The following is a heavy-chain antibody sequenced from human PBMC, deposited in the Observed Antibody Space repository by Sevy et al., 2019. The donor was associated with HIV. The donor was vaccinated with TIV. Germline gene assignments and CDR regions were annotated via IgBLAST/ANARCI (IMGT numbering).Heavy chain of an antibody. Sequence: GGSLRLSCAASGLTFSTYGMHWVRQAPGKGLEWVAVISYDGSHKYYADSVKGRLTIYRDKSKIKLYLQMNSLRLEDTAVYYCAKDAGYSIHWYPDYWGQGTLVTVSS. CDR3: AKDAGYSIHWYPDY. CDR1: GLTFSTYG. J-gene: IGHJ4*02. D-gene: IGHD6-19*01. CDR2: ISYDGSHK. V-gene: IGHV3-30*18.